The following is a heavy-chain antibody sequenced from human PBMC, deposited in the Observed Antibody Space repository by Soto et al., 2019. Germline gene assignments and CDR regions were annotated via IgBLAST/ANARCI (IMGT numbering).Heavy chain of an antibody. J-gene: IGHJ1*01. CDR3: ARDPGYGLQH. Sequence: AXVKVSCKASGYTFTGYYMPWVLQAPGQGLEWMGWINPNSGGTNYAQKFQGWVTMTRDTSISTAYMELSRLRSDDTAVYYCARDPGYGLQHWGQGTLVTVSS. CDR2: INPNSGGT. V-gene: IGHV1-2*04. D-gene: IGHD5-18*01. CDR1: GYTFTGYY.